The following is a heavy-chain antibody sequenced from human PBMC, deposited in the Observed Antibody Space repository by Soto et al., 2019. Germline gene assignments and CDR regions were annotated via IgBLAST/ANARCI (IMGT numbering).Heavy chain of an antibody. V-gene: IGHV3-23*01. J-gene: IGHJ3*01. Sequence: EVQLSQSGGGWVQPGGSLRLSGSASGFIFASYAMSWVRQAPGKGLEWVSVISGSAGTTEYAGSVTGRFTISRDNSKNTLYLHMNSLKGEDTAVYYCAKNGPAYADAFDSWGQGTMVTVSS. CDR3: AKNGPAYADAFDS. CDR2: ISGSAGTT. CDR1: GFIFASYA. D-gene: IGHD2-8*01.